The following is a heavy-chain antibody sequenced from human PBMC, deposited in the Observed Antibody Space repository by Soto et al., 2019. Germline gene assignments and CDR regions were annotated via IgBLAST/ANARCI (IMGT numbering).Heavy chain of an antibody. J-gene: IGHJ3*02. V-gene: IGHV3-7*03. CDR3: ARDVSPGSSSLYLDAFDI. CDR2: IKKDGSKI. Sequence: EVQLVESGGDLVQPGGSLRPPFRALDLALVRAWMPWFRQVPGKGLGGVANIKKDGSKINYLDSVRGRFTVSRDNAKNSLYLEMNSLRAEDTALYYCARDVSPGSSSLYLDAFDIWGQGTMVTVSS. CDR1: DLALVRAW. D-gene: IGHD6-13*01.